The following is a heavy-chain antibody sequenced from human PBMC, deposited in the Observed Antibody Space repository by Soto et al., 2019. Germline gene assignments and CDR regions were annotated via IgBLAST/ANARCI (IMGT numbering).Heavy chain of an antibody. D-gene: IGHD2-15*01. V-gene: IGHV4-61*01. CDR2: IYYSGGT. CDR3: AREGCGGGNCSSGYKLGIEY. J-gene: IGHJ4*02. CDR1: VGSGGSGYYH. Sequence: SETLSLTGTVSVGSGGSGYYHWSWILQPPGKGLEWIGYIYYSGGTNYNPSLKSRVIISADTSKNQFSLRLSSVTAADTAMYYSAREGCGGGNCSSGYKLGIEYWGQRTLVIVSS.